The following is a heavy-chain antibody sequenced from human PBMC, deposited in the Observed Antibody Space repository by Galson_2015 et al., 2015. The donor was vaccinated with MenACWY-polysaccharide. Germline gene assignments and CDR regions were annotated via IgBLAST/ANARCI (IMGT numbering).Heavy chain of an antibody. D-gene: IGHD2-8*01. CDR1: GFSLSTTEVG. CDR2: IYRDDEK. Sequence: PALVKPTQTLTLTCTFSGFSLSTTEVGVGWIRQSPGKALEWLAVIYRDDEKRYSPSLKTRLTITKDTSRSQVVLTMTNMDPVDTGTYDCAHSRYSTNGVYYRGIADYWGQRTLVTVSS. CDR3: AHSRYSTNGVYYRGIADY. J-gene: IGHJ4*02. V-gene: IGHV2-5*02.